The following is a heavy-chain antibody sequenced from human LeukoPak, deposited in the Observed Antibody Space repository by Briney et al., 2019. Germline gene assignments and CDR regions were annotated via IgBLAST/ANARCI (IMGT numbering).Heavy chain of an antibody. D-gene: IGHD2-2*01. V-gene: IGHV3-30*18. CDR3: AKAHLPYCSSTSCPVDY. Sequence: PGGSLRLSCAASGFTLTDYGMHWVRQAPAKGLEWVAVISYDGTKISYADSVKGRFTISRDKSRNTLYLQMNSLRTEDTAVYYCAKAHLPYCSSTSCPVDYWGQGTLVTVSS. CDR2: ISYDGTKI. J-gene: IGHJ4*02. CDR1: GFTLTDYG.